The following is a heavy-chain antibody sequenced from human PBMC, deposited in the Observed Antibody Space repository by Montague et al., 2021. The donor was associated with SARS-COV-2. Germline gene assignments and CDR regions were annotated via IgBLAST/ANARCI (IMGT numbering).Heavy chain of an antibody. Sequence: SLRLSCAASGFTFSNAWMSWIRQAPGKGLEWVGRIKSKTDGGTTDYAAPVKGRFTISRDDFKNTLYLQMNSLKTEDTAVYFCTTTPTFRPPYYYYGMDVWGQGTTVTVSS. CDR1: GFTFSNAW. CDR2: IKSKTDGGTT. V-gene: IGHV3-15*01. CDR3: TTTPTFRPPYYYYGMDV. J-gene: IGHJ6*02. D-gene: IGHD1-14*01.